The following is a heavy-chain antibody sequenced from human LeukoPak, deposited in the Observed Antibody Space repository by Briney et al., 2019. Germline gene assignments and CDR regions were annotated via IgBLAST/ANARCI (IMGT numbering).Heavy chain of an antibody. V-gene: IGHV1-2*02. CDR2: INPSSGAT. J-gene: IGHJ5*02. D-gene: IGHD6-6*01. CDR1: GYGFTDYY. Sequence: ASLKVSCQASGYGFTDYYVHWIRQAPGQGLEWMGWINPSSGATSYAQKFQGRVTMTRDTFTTTAYMEIKSIVSDDTAVYYCARGWQINSSGGFVDPWGQGTLVTVSS. CDR3: ARGWQINSSGGFVDP.